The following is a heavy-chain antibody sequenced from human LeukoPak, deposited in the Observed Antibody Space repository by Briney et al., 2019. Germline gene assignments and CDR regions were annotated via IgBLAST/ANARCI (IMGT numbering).Heavy chain of an antibody. J-gene: IGHJ4*02. CDR2: INHSGST. V-gene: IGHV4-34*01. CDR3: ARELMTTATGDY. CDR1: GGSFSGYY. Sequence: SETLSLTCAVYGGSFSGYYWSWIRQPPGKGLEWIGEINHSGSTNYNPSLKSRVTISVDTSKNQFSLKLSSVTAADTAVYYYARELMTTATGDYWGQGTLVTVSS. D-gene: IGHD4-17*01.